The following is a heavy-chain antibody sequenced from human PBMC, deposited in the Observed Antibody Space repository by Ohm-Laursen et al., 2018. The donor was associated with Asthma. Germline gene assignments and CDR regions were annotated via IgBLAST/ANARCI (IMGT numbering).Heavy chain of an antibody. CDR1: GVSINNNDYY. J-gene: IGHJ4*02. CDR3: ARIRNDYGDYEFDY. V-gene: IGHV4-61*08. CDR2: IYYSGST. D-gene: IGHD4-17*01. Sequence: SETLSLTCTVSGVSINNNDYYWSWIRQPPGKGLEWIGYIYYSGSTNYNPSLKSRVTISVDTSKNQFSLKLSSVTAADTAVYYCARIRNDYGDYEFDYWGQGTLVTVSS.